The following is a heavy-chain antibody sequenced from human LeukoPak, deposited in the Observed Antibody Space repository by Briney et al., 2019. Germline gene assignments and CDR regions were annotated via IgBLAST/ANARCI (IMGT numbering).Heavy chain of an antibody. D-gene: IGHD2-2*01. Sequence: GGSLRLSCGASGFTFSTYPMTWVRQAPGKGLEWVSSIGAGGISTYYADSVKGRFVISRDNSKNTLYLQMSSLRDDDTAVYYCAKYIVVDATRTFDHWGQGTLVTVSS. CDR3: AKYIVVDATRTFDH. CDR1: GFTFSTYP. V-gene: IGHV3-23*01. J-gene: IGHJ4*02. CDR2: IGAGGIST.